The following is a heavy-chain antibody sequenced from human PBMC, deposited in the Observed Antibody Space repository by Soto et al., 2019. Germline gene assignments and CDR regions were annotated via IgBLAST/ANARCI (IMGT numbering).Heavy chain of an antibody. CDR1: GYRFTSYW. J-gene: IGHJ6*02. CDR2: IDPSDSYT. Sequence: GESLKISCKGSGYRFTSYWITWVRQMPGKGLEWMGRIDPSDSYTNYSPSFQGHVSTSADKSISTAYLQWSSLKASDTAMYYCARVTGYPNYYGMDVWGQGTTVTVSS. CDR3: ARVTGYPNYYGMDV. V-gene: IGHV5-10-1*01. D-gene: IGHD3-9*01.